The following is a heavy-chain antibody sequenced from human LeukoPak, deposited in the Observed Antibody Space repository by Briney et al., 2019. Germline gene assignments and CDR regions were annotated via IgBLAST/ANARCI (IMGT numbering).Heavy chain of an antibody. D-gene: IGHD4-17*01. Sequence: SETLSHTCTVSGDSITNSYWNWIRQPPGRGLEWIGRISYGGSTNYNPSLKSRVIISRDTSKNQFSLELTSVTAADTAIYYCAKRIIEARENGDSNWLDPWGQGTLVTVSS. V-gene: IGHV4-59*08. CDR3: AKRIIEARENGDSNWLDP. CDR1: GDSITNSY. J-gene: IGHJ5*01. CDR2: ISYGGST.